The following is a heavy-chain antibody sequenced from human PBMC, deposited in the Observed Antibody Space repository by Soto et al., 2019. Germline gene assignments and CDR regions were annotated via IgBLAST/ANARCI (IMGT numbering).Heavy chain of an antibody. Sequence: AGSLSLSCAASGFTLRSYGMNWVRQAPGKGLEWVASISFDGSDKYSADSVKGRFTISRDISKNTLFLQMNSLRAEDTAVYYCAKDLTSYGQEAFDIWGQGTMVTV. CDR3: AKDLTSYGQEAFDI. V-gene: IGHV3-30*18. CDR1: GFTLRSYG. D-gene: IGHD3-10*01. CDR2: ISFDGSDK. J-gene: IGHJ3*02.